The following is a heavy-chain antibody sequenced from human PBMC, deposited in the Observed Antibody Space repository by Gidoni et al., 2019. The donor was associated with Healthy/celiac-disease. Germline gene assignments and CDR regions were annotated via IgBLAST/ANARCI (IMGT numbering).Heavy chain of an antibody. CDR1: GFPFSPSS. V-gene: IGHV3-21*01. D-gene: IGHD2-2*01. CDR3: ARDRDIVVVPAANWFDP. CDR2: ISSSSSYI. J-gene: IGHJ5*02. Sequence: EVQLVESGGGLVKPGGSLRLSCAASGFPFSPSSMNWGRQAPGKGLEWVSSISSSSSYIYYADSVKGRFTISRDNAKNSLYLQMNSLRAEDTAVYYCARDRDIVVVPAANWFDPWGQGTLVTVSS.